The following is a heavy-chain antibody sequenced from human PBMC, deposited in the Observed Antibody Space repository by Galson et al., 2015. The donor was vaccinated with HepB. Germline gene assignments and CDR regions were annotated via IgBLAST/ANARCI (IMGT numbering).Heavy chain of an antibody. Sequence: QSGAEVKKPGESLRISCTGSGYSFTSYWISWVRQMPGKGLEWMGRIDPSDSYTNYSPSFQGHVTISADKSISTAYLQWSSLKASDTAMYYCARHTRIAAAGTEFDYWGQGTLVTVSS. J-gene: IGHJ4*02. CDR2: IDPSDSYT. D-gene: IGHD6-13*01. CDR1: GYSFTSYW. CDR3: ARHTRIAAAGTEFDY. V-gene: IGHV5-10-1*01.